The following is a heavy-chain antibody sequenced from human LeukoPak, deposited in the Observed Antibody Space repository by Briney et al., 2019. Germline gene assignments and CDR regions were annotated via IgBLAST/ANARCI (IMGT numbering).Heavy chain of an antibody. CDR1: GYTFTSYG. Sequence: ASVKVSCKASGYTFTSYGISWVRQAPGQGLEWMGWISAYNGNTNYAQKLQGRVTMTTDTSTSTAYMELRSLRSDDTAVYYCAKLGTYYYDILLPGYHGLYYFDYWGQGTLVTVSS. CDR3: AKLGTYYYDILLPGYHGLYYFDY. D-gene: IGHD3-22*01. CDR2: ISAYNGNT. V-gene: IGHV1-18*04. J-gene: IGHJ4*02.